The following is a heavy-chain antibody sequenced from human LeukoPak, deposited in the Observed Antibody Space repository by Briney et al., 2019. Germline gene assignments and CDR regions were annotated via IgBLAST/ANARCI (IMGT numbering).Heavy chain of an antibody. J-gene: IGHJ4*02. CDR1: GFTFRSYA. D-gene: IGHD6-19*01. V-gene: IGHV3-23*01. Sequence: GGSLRLSCAASGFTFRSYAIYWVRQAPGKGLEWVSGISGSGGDTYFAASVKGRFTISKDNSKNTVLMQMDSLRAEDTAVYYCAKTTAGYSSGRYPSWPIDYWGQGTLVTVSS. CDR2: ISGSGGDT. CDR3: AKTTAGYSSGRYPSWPIDY.